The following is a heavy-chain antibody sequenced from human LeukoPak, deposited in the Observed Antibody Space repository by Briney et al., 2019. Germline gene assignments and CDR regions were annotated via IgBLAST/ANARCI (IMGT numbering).Heavy chain of an antibody. CDR3: AKDDPVDTAMGFDY. V-gene: IGHV3-30*02. Sequence: GGSLRLPCAASGFTFSSYGMHWVRQAPGKGLEWVAFIRYDGSNKYYADSVKGRFTISRDNSKNTLYLQMNSLRAEDTAVYYCAKDDPVDTAMGFDYWGQGTLVTVSS. J-gene: IGHJ4*02. D-gene: IGHD5-18*01. CDR2: IRYDGSNK. CDR1: GFTFSSYG.